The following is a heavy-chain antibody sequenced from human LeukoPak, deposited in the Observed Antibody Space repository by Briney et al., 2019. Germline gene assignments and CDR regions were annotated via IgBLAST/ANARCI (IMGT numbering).Heavy chain of an antibody. D-gene: IGHD3-10*02. CDR3: AELGITMIGGV. J-gene: IGHJ6*04. V-gene: IGHV3-11*04. CDR1: GFSISSNY. Sequence: GGSLRLSCSASGFSISSNYMSWVRQAPGKGLEWVSYISSSGSTIYYADSVKGRFTISRDNAKNSLYLQMNSLRAEDTAVYYCAELGITMIGGVWGKGTTVTISS. CDR2: ISSSGSTI.